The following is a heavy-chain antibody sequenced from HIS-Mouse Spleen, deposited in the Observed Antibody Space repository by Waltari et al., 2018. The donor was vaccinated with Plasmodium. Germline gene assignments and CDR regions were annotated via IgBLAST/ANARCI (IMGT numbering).Heavy chain of an antibody. CDR1: GFTFRGYW. CDR3: AKSSKGTGDLWDY. D-gene: IGHD7-27*01. V-gene: IGHV3-7*01. J-gene: IGHJ4*02. CDR2: IKQDGSEK. Sequence: EVQLVESGGGLVQPGGSLRLPCAASGFTFRGYWMSWVRQAPGKGLEWVANIKQDGSEKYYVDSVKGRFTISRDNAKNSLYLQMNSLRAEDTAVYYCAKSSKGTGDLWDYWGQGTLVTVSS.